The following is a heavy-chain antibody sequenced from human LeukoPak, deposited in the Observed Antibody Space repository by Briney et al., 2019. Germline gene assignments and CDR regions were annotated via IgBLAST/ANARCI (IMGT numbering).Heavy chain of an antibody. Sequence: GGSLRHSCAASGFTFSSYEMNWVRQAPGKGLEWVSYISSSGSTIYYADSVKSRFTISRDNAKNSLYLQMNSLRAEDTAVYYCARGMVRGVIFWFDPWGQGTLVTVSS. CDR1: GFTFSSYE. V-gene: IGHV3-48*03. J-gene: IGHJ5*02. D-gene: IGHD3-10*01. CDR2: ISSSGSTI. CDR3: ARGMVRGVIFWFDP.